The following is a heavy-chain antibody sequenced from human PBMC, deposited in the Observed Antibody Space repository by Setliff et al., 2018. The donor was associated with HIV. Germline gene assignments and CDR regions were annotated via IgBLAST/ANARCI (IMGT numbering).Heavy chain of an antibody. J-gene: IGHJ4*02. Sequence: PSETLSLTCTVSGAAVTSVSYYWTWIRQPAGKGLEWIGRIYPSGGTNYNPSLKNRVTISIDKSKNQFSLELSSVTAADTAIFYCARHSGGDQLLREFDYWGQGTLVTV. CDR1: GAAVTSVSYY. CDR3: ARHSGGDQLLREFDY. CDR2: IYPSGGT. D-gene: IGHD2-2*01. V-gene: IGHV4-61*02.